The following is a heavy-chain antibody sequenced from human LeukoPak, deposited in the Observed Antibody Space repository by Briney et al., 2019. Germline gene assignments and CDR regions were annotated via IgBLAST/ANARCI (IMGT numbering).Heavy chain of an antibody. CDR3: ARAVDYYYYYYYMDV. D-gene: IGHD3-3*01. CDR1: GGSISSSSYY. V-gene: IGHV4-39*07. Sequence: SETLSLTCTVSGGSISSSSYYWGWIRQPPGKGLEWIGSIYYSGSTYYNPSLKSRVTISVDTSKNQFSLKLSSVTAADTAVYYCARAVDYYYYYYYMDVWGKGTTVTVSS. CDR2: IYYSGST. J-gene: IGHJ6*03.